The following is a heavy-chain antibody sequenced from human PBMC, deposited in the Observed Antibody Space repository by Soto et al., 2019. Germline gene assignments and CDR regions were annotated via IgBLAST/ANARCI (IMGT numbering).Heavy chain of an antibody. J-gene: IGHJ6*02. D-gene: IGHD3-9*01. CDR3: ARADYEILTGSYAMDV. CDR2: VSTNGAT. Sequence: SETLSLTCTVSDDFISSYYWNWIRQPAGKGLEWIGRVSTNGATNYNPSLESRVTMSVDTSKNQFSLKLASVTAADTAVYFCARADYEILTGSYAMDVWGQGTTVTVSS. V-gene: IGHV4-4*07. CDR1: DDFISSYY.